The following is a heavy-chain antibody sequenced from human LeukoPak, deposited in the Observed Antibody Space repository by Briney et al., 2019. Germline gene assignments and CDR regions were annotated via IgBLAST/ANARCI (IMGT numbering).Heavy chain of an antibody. V-gene: IGHV4-61*02. J-gene: IGHJ4*02. Sequence: SQTLSLTCTVSGGSISSGSYYWSWIRQPAGKGLEWIGRIYTSGSTNYNPPLKSRLTISVDTSKNQYSLKLSSVTAADTAVYYCARVGRELYFDYWGQGTLVTVSS. CDR3: ARVGRELYFDY. D-gene: IGHD1-26*01. CDR2: IYTSGST. CDR1: GGSISSGSYY.